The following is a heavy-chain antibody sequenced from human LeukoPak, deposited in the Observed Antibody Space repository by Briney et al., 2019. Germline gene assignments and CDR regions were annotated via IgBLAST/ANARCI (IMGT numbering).Heavy chain of an antibody. Sequence: SVKVSCKASGGTFSSYAISWVRQAPGQGLGWMGGIIPIFGTANYAQKFQGRVTITADESTSTAYMELGSLRSEDTAVYYCARDPPNLLLWFGEFQDAFDIWGQGTMVTVSS. CDR2: IIPIFGTA. V-gene: IGHV1-69*13. J-gene: IGHJ3*02. D-gene: IGHD3-10*01. CDR3: ARDPPNLLLWFGEFQDAFDI. CDR1: GGTFSSYA.